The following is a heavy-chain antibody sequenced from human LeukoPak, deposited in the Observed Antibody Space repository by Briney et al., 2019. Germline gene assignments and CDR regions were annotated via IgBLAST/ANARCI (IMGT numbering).Heavy chain of an antibody. J-gene: IGHJ4*02. D-gene: IGHD1-26*01. V-gene: IGHV4-34*01. CDR3: AGVELLGPGC. Sequence: SETLSLTCAVFGGSFSGYYWTWIRQPPGKGLEWIGEINHSGSTNYNPSLKSRVTISVDTSKNQFSLKLSSVTAADTAVYYCAGVELLGPGCWSQGTLVTVSS. CDR2: INHSGST. CDR1: GGSFSGYY.